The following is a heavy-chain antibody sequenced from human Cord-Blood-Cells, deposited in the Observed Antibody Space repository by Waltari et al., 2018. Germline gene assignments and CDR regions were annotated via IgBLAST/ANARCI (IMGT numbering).Heavy chain of an antibody. CDR1: GFTVSSNY. V-gene: IGHV3-53*02. CDR3: ARVQLQYNWNYGGFDY. Sequence: EVQLVETGGGLIQPGGSLRLSCAASGFTVSSNYMTWVRQAPGKGLEWVSVIYSGGSTYYADSVKGRFTISRDNSKNTLYLQMNSLRAEDTAVYYCARVQLQYNWNYGGFDYWGQGTLVTVSS. D-gene: IGHD1-7*01. CDR2: IYSGGST. J-gene: IGHJ4*02.